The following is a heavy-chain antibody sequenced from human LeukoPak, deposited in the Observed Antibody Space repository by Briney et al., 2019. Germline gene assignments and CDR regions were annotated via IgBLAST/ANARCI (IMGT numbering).Heavy chain of an antibody. J-gene: IGHJ4*02. CDR2: IRSDGSTT. V-gene: IGHV3-74*01. CDR3: VRGGRYGSGSYYFDS. Sequence: GGSLRLSCAASGFTFSTYWMHWVRQAPGKGLVWVSRIRSDGSTTDYADSVKGRFTVSRDNAKNTLYLQMNSLRVEDTAVYYCVRGGRYGSGSYYFDSWGQGTLVTVSP. D-gene: IGHD3-10*01. CDR1: GFTFSTYW.